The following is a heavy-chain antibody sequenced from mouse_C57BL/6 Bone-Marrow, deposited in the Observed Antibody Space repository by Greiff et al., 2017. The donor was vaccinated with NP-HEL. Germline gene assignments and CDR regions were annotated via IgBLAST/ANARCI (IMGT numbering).Heavy chain of an antibody. CDR1: GFNIKDDY. J-gene: IGHJ4*01. CDR2: IDPENGDT. CDR3: TTVTGAMDY. D-gene: IGHD4-1*01. Sequence: VQLQQSGAELVRPGASVKLSCTASGFNIKDDYMHWVKQRPEQGLEWIGWIDPENGDTEYASKFQGKATITADTSSNTAYLQLSSLTSEDTSVYYCTTVTGAMDYWGQGTSVTVSS. V-gene: IGHV14-4*01.